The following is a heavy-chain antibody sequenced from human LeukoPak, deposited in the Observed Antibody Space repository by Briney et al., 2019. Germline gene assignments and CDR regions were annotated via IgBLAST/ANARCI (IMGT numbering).Heavy chain of an antibody. V-gene: IGHV1-3*03. CDR2: INAGNGNT. Sequence: ASVKVSCKASGYTFTSYAMHWVRQAPGQRLEWMGWINAGNGNTKYSQEFQGRVTITRDTSASTAYMELSSLRSEDMAVYYCARDMYDISGRADYWGQGTRVTVSS. CDR3: ARDMYDISGRADY. CDR1: GYTFTSYA. D-gene: IGHD3-22*01. J-gene: IGHJ4*02.